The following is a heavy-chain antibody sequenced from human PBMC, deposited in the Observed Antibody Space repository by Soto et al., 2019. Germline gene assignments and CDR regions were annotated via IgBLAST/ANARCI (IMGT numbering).Heavy chain of an antibody. V-gene: IGHV4-39*01. D-gene: IGHD2-8*01. CDR2: IYYSGST. J-gene: IGHJ4*02. Sequence: SDTLSLTCTVSGGSISSSSYYWGWIRQPPGKGLEWIGSIYYSGSTYYNPSLKSRVTISVDTSKNQFSLKLSSVTAADTAVYYCARHGVTLHDQFDYWGQGTLVTVSS. CDR1: GGSISSSSYY. CDR3: ARHGVTLHDQFDY.